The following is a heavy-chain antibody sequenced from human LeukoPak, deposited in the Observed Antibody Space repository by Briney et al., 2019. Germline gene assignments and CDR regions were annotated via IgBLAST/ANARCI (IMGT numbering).Heavy chain of an antibody. CDR3: ARDLRSSSDY. Sequence: GGSLRLSCAASGFTFSSYATHWVRQAPGKGLEWVSSISSSSRYIYYADSVKGRFTISRDNAKNSLYLQMNSLRAEDTAVYYCARDLRSSSDYWGQGTLVTVSS. CDR2: ISSSSRYI. V-gene: IGHV3-21*01. CDR1: GFTFSSYA. D-gene: IGHD6-6*01. J-gene: IGHJ4*02.